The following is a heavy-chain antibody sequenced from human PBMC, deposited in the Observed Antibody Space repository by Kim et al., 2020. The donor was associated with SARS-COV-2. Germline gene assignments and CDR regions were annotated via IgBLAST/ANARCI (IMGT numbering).Heavy chain of an antibody. V-gene: IGHV4-4*07. Sequence: SETLSLTCTVSGGSISSYYWSWIRQPAGKGLEWIGHIYTSGSTNYNPSLKSRVTMSVDTSKNQFSLKLSSVTAADTAVYYCARAVDTAASYYYYYGMDVWGQGTTVTVSS. J-gene: IGHJ6*02. CDR1: GGSISSYY. CDR3: ARAVDTAASYYYYYGMDV. D-gene: IGHD5-18*01. CDR2: IYTSGST.